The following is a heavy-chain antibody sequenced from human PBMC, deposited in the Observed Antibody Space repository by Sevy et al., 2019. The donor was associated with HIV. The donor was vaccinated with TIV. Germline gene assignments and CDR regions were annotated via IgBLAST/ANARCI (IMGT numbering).Heavy chain of an antibody. Sequence: GGSLRLSCAASGFTFSSYAMHWVRQAPGKGLEWVAVISYDGSNKYYADSVKGRFTISRDNSKNTLYLQMNSLRAEDRAVYYCARDQVTMVRGVSLYGMDVWGQGTTVTVSS. D-gene: IGHD3-10*01. CDR3: ARDQVTMVRGVSLYGMDV. V-gene: IGHV3-30-3*01. J-gene: IGHJ6*02. CDR2: ISYDGSNK. CDR1: GFTFSSYA.